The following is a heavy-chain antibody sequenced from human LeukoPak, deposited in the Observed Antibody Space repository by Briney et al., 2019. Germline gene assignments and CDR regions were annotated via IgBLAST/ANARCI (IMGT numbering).Heavy chain of an antibody. CDR3: ARHQLYNDSPLVD. V-gene: IGHV4-59*08. CDR2: FYESGGA. D-gene: IGHD2-21*01. J-gene: IGHJ4*02. CDR1: GGSISRYH. Sequence: SETLSLTCTVPGGSISRYHWSWIRQPPGKGLEWIGDFYESGGANYNPSLKSRVTISFDTFKNQFSLKLTSVTAADTAVYYCARHQLYNDSPLVDWGQGTLVTVSS.